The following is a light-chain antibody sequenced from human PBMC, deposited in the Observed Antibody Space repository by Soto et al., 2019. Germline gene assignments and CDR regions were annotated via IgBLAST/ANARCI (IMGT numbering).Light chain of an antibody. CDR1: SSTIGTLYD. CDR3: QSFDSTLSVSI. V-gene: IGLV1-40*01. J-gene: IGLJ2*01. Sequence: QSALTQPPSVSGAPGQRITISCTGSSSTIGTLYDVYWYQHHPGTAPKLLIYDNTNRPSGVPDRFSGSKSGTSASLAISGLQAEDEADYYCQSFDSTLSVSIFGGGTKLTVL. CDR2: DNT.